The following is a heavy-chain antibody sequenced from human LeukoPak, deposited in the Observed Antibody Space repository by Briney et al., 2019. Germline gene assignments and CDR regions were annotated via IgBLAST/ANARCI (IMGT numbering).Heavy chain of an antibody. CDR2: ISSSGSIV. J-gene: IGHJ6*03. CDR3: ARAYYDSSGSTPYYYYYMDV. Sequence: GGSLRLSCAASGFTFSDYYMSWIRQAPGKGLEWISYISSSGSIVYYADSVKGRFTTSRDNAKNSLYLQMNSLRAEDTALYHCARAYYDSSGSTPYYYYYMDVWGKGTTVTISS. CDR1: GFTFSDYY. V-gene: IGHV3-11*01. D-gene: IGHD3-22*01.